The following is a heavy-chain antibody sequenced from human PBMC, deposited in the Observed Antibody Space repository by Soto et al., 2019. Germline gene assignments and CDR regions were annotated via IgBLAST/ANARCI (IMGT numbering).Heavy chain of an antibody. D-gene: IGHD2-21*02. CDR2: ISGSNNNI. CDR1: GFNLRNYE. J-gene: IGHJ4*02. Sequence: EVQLLETGGGSVHVGGSLRLSCAVSGFNLRNYEMNWVRQVPGKGLEWISKISGSNNNIYYADSVQGRFTISRDNANNVLFLQMNSVRAEDTATYLFASEQLCGADCYFFQHWGQGTLVTVSS. CDR3: ASEQLCGADCYFFQH. V-gene: IGHV3-48*03.